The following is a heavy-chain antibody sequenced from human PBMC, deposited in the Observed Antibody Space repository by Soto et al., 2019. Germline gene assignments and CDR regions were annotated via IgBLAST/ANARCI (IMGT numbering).Heavy chain of an antibody. CDR2: FNGNGGGT. CDR1: GGSFSTYA. D-gene: IGHD2-8*01. Sequence: PSLSCSAAGGSFSTYARTRVRQARGKGLEWVSTFNGNGGGTYYADSVKGRFTISRDNSKNTLFLQMNSLKPEDTAMYYCAPGRNTYGLDDWGQGTLVTFSS. J-gene: IGHJ4*02. V-gene: IGHV3-23*01. CDR3: APGRNTYGLDD.